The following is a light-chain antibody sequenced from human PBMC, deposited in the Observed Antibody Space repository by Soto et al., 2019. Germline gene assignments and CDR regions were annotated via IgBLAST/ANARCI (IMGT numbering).Light chain of an antibody. CDR1: QYINTR. CDR3: HQRQSWPRT. CDR2: QTS. Sequence: EIVLTHSPATLSSFPCDRVTLSSRASQYINTRLAWYQHRPGQAPRLLIYQTSIRAAGIPARFSASGTGTDFTLTISDVQPEDFAVYYCHQRQSWPRTFGQGTKVDI. J-gene: IGKJ1*01. V-gene: IGKV3-11*01.